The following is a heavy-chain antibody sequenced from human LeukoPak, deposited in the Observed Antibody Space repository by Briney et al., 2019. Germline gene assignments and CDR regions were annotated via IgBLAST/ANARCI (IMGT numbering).Heavy chain of an antibody. V-gene: IGHV3-74*03. CDR1: GFTFSNYW. CDR3: ARRSTSGSYYDD. Sequence: PGGSLRLSCAPSGFTFSNYWMHCVRQAPGKGLVWVSRINSDGSTRKYADSVKGRLTISRENAKNTLYLQMHSLRAEDTAVYYCARRSTSGSYYDDWGQGIQVTVSS. J-gene: IGHJ4*02. D-gene: IGHD3-10*01. CDR2: INSDGSTR.